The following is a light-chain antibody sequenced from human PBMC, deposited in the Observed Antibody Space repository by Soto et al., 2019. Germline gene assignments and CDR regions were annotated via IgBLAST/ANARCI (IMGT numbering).Light chain of an antibody. V-gene: IGLV1-40*01. J-gene: IGLJ3*02. Sequence: QSVLTQPPSVSGAPGQRVTISCTGSSSNIGAGYDVHWYQQLPGTAPKLLIYGNSNRPSGVPDRFSVSKSGTSASLAITGVQAEDEADYYCQSYDSSLSGGVFGGGTKLTVL. CDR2: GNS. CDR3: QSYDSSLSGGV. CDR1: SSNIGAGYD.